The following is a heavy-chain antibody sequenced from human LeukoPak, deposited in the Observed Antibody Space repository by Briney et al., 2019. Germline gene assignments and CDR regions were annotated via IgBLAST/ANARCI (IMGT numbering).Heavy chain of an antibody. Sequence: ASVKVSCKASGYTFTGYYMHWVRQAPGQGLEWMGWINPNSGDTNYAQTFRGRVTMTRDSSISTAYMELSRLRSDDTAVYYCARGRQVGNTGYYFDYWGQGTLVTVSS. CDR1: GYTFTGYY. CDR2: INPNSGDT. CDR3: ARGRQVGNTGYYFDY. J-gene: IGHJ4*02. D-gene: IGHD1-26*01. V-gene: IGHV1-2*02.